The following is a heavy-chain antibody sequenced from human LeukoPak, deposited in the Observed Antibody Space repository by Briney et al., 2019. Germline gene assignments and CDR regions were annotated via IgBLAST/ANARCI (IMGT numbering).Heavy chain of an antibody. CDR1: GGTFSSYA. Sequence: GASVKVSCKASGGTFSSYAISWVRQAPGQGLEWMGGIIPIFGTANYAQKFQGRVTITADESTSTAYMELSSLRSEDTAVYYCARMLDILTGYYMAHHAFDIWGQGTMVTVSS. J-gene: IGHJ3*02. D-gene: IGHD3-9*01. CDR2: IIPIFGTA. V-gene: IGHV1-69*13. CDR3: ARMLDILTGYYMAHHAFDI.